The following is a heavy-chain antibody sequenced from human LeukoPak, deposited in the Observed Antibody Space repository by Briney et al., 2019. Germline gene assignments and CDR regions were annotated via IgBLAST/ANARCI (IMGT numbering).Heavy chain of an antibody. CDR3: ATQVVVNYYYYGMDV. Sequence: PSETLSLTCTVSGGSISSSSYYWGWIRQPPGKGLEWIGSIYYSGSTYYTPSLKSRVTISVDTSKNQFSLKLSSVTAADTAVYYCATQVVVNYYYYGMDVCGQGTPVTVSS. D-gene: IGHD3-22*01. CDR2: IYYSGST. CDR1: GGSISSSSYY. V-gene: IGHV4-39*01. J-gene: IGHJ6*02.